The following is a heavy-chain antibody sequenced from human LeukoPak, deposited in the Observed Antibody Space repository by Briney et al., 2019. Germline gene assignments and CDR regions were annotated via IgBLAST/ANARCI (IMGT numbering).Heavy chain of an antibody. CDR2: IKQDGSER. J-gene: IGHJ4*02. CDR3: VRDTGGSGSYPDY. D-gene: IGHD1-26*01. Sequence: GGSLRLSCAASGFTFSDYYMSWIRQAPGKGLEWVANIKQDGSERYYVDSERGRFTISRDNAKNSVYLQVNSLRVEDTAMYYCVRDTGGSGSYPDYWGQGVLVTVSS. V-gene: IGHV3-7*01. CDR1: GFTFSDYY.